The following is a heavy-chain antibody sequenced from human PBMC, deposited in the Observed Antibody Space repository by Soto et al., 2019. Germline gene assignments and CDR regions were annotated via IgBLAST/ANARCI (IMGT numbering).Heavy chain of an antibody. CDR3: AKDFSYDSSGVLDY. CDR2: ISDNGGNT. J-gene: IGHJ4*02. V-gene: IGHV3-23*01. CDR1: GFTFRSYA. Sequence: VQLLESGGALVQPGGSLRLSCEASGFTFRSYAMSWVRQAPGKGLEWVSAISDNGGNTYYPDSVRGRFTISRDNSKNTLFLKMNSVRAEDTAVYYCAKDFSYDSSGVLDYWGQGTLVTVSS. D-gene: IGHD3-22*01.